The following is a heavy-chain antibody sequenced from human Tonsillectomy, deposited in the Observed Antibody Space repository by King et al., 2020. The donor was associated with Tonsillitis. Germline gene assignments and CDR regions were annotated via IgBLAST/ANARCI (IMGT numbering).Heavy chain of an antibody. J-gene: IGHJ5*01. CDR2: ISWKSVTN. D-gene: IGHD2-8*01. CDR1: GFTFNDYA. V-gene: IGHV3-9*01. Sequence: VQLVESGGGLVQPGRSLRLSCAASGFTFNDYAMHWVRQAPGKGLEWLSGISWKSVTNMYAASVKGRFTISRDNARNSLYLQMDSLRPEDTALYYCSKGVLGDGVSGDYFDSWGQGTLVTVSS. CDR3: SKGVLGDGVSGDYFDS.